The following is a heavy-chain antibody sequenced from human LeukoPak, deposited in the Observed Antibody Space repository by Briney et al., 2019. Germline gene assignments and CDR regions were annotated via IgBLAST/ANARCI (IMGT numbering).Heavy chain of an antibody. CDR2: INHSGST. V-gene: IGHV4-34*01. D-gene: IGHD3-3*01. CDR1: GGSFSGYY. Sequence: SETLSLTCAVYGGSFSGYYWSWIRQPPGKGLEWIGEINHSGSTKYNQSLNSRVIISLDTSKSEFSLKLNSVTAADTAVYYCAREAITIFGVVRTQTTYGPHRFDPWGQGTLVTVSS. J-gene: IGHJ5*02. CDR3: AREAITIFGVVRTQTTYGPHRFDP.